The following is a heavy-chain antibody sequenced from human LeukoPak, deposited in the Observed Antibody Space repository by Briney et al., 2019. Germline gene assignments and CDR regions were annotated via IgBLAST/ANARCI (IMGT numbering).Heavy chain of an antibody. J-gene: IGHJ4*02. CDR3: AREGDYGDYASDC. CDR1: GGTFSSYG. Sequence: SVRVSCKASGGTFSSYGISWVRQAPGQGLEWMGRIIPIFGTANYAQKFQGRLTITTDESTSTAYMELSSLGSEDTAVYYCAREGDYGDYASDCWGQGTLVTVSS. CDR2: IIPIFGTA. D-gene: IGHD4-17*01. V-gene: IGHV1-69*05.